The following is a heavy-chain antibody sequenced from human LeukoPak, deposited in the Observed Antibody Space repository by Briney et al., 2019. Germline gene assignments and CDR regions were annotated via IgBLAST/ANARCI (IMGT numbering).Heavy chain of an antibody. D-gene: IGHD3-9*01. CDR3: VRDADWSFDY. V-gene: IGHV3-7*01. J-gene: IGHJ4*02. CDR2: IKQDGSEK. CDR1: GFTFSSYW. Sequence: PGGSLRLSCAASGFTFSSYWMSWVRQAPGKGLEWVANIKQDGSEKYYVDSVKGRFTISRDNSKNTLSVQMNSLRVQDTAVYYCVRDADWSFDYWGQGTLLTVSS.